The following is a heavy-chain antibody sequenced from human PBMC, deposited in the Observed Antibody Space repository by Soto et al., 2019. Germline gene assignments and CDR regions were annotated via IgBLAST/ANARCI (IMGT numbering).Heavy chain of an antibody. J-gene: IGHJ4*02. CDR3: ASEGGWQYYFDY. Sequence: QLQLQESGPGLVKPSETLSLTCTVSGGSISSSSYYWGWIRQPPGKGLECIGSINYSGRTYYNPSLKSRVTLSVDTSKNQFSLKLSSVTAADTAVYYCASEGGWQYYFDYWGQGTLVTVSS. D-gene: IGHD6-19*01. CDR1: GGSISSSSYY. CDR2: INYSGRT. V-gene: IGHV4-39*01.